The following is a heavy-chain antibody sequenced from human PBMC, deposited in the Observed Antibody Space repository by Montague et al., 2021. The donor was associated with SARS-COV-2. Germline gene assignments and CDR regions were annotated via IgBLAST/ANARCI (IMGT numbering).Heavy chain of an antibody. J-gene: IGHJ4*02. V-gene: IGHV4-59*02. Sequence: SETLSLTCTVSGDAASHDFWTWIRQPPGKGLEWIGYVYYSRSSSYNPSLRGRVSIAVDTSKNQFSLRLSTVTAADTAIYYCVRDPAPSGSGTFYDYWGQGTLVAVSP. CDR1: GDAASHDF. CDR2: VYYSRSS. D-gene: IGHD1-26*01. CDR3: VRDPAPSGSGTFYDY.